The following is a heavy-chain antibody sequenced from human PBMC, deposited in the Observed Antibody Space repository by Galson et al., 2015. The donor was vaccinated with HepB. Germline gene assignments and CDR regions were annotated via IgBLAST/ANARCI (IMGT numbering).Heavy chain of an antibody. CDR2: IIPMFGRA. D-gene: IGHD3-22*01. Sequence: SVKVSCKASGGTLSSYAISWVRQVPGQGLEWLGGIIPMFGRANYAQKFQGRVAITADESTSTSYLELRSLRSEDTAVYYCAREYYDRSAYLDWGHGTLVTVSS. J-gene: IGHJ4*01. V-gene: IGHV1-69*13. CDR3: AREYYDRSAYLD. CDR1: GGTLSSYA.